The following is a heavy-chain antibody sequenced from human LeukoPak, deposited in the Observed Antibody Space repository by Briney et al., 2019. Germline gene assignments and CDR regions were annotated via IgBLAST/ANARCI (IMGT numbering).Heavy chain of an antibody. CDR1: GYTFTSYY. Sequence: ASVKVSCRASGYTFTSYYMHWVRQAPGQGLEWMGIINPSGGSTSYAQKFQGRVTMTRDMSTSTVYMELSSLRSEDTAVYYCARVVWSGYYTYYYYYMDVWGKGTTVTVSS. J-gene: IGHJ6*03. V-gene: IGHV1-46*01. CDR2: INPSGGST. D-gene: IGHD3-3*01. CDR3: ARVVWSGYYTYYYYYMDV.